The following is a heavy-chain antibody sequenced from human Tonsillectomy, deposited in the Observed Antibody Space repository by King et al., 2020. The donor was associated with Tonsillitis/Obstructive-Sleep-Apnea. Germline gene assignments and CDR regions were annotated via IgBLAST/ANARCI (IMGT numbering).Heavy chain of an antibody. Sequence: VQLQESGPGLVKPSETLSLTCTVSGGSISSYYWSWIRQPPGKGLEWIGYIYYSGSTNYNPSLKSRVTISVDTSKNQFSLKLSSVTAADTAVYYCASSEMATLDKLTFDYWGQGTLVTVSS. CDR3: ASSEMATLDKLTFDY. CDR2: IYYSGST. D-gene: IGHD5-24*01. V-gene: IGHV4-59*01. J-gene: IGHJ4*02. CDR1: GGSISSYY.